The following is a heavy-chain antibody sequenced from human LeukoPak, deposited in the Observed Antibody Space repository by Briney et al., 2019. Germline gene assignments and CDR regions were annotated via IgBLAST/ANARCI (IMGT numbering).Heavy chain of an antibody. CDR3: ATDTFRVVALGQ. CDR1: GYTLTELS. CDR2: FALEDSET. V-gene: IGHV1-24*01. J-gene: IGHJ4*02. D-gene: IGHD3-22*01. Sequence: ASVKVSCKVSGYTLTELSMHLVRQAPGKGLGWMGGFALEDSETLYAQKLQGRVTLTDEPSTDTAYMELSSLRPEDTAVYYCATDTFRVVALGQWGQGPLVTVSS.